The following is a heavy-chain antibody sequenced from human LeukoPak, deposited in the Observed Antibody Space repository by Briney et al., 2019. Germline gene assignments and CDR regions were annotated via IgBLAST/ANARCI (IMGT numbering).Heavy chain of an antibody. J-gene: IGHJ2*01. CDR1: DESFSGYY. Sequence: PSETLSLTCTVSDESFSGYYWSWIRQPPGKALQYIGEVSHIGSTNYNPSLESRVTVSVDTSKNQASLKLTSVTAADTGVYYCARVAMAGYYDHWYFDLWGRGTLVSVSS. CDR2: VSHIGST. V-gene: IGHV4-34*01. CDR3: ARVAMAGYYDHWYFDL. D-gene: IGHD3-22*01.